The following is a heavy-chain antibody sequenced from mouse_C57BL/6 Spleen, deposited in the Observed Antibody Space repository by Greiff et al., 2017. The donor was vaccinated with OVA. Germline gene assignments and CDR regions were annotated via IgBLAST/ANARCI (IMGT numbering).Heavy chain of an antibody. CDR3: ARGGTTVDFDV. D-gene: IGHD1-1*01. CDR2: IYPGDGDT. J-gene: IGHJ1*03. CDR1: GYAFSSYW. V-gene: IGHV1-80*01. Sequence: QVQLQQSGAELVKPGASVKISCKASGYAFSSYWMNWVKQRPGKGLEWIGQIYPGDGDTNYNGKFKGKATLTADKSSSTAYMQLSSLTSEDAAVYCCARGGTTVDFDVWGTGTTVTVSS.